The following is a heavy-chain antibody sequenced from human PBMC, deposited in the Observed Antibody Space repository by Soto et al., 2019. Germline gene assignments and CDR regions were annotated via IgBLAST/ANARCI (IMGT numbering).Heavy chain of an antibody. Sequence: SVKVSCKASGGTFSSYAISWVRQAPGQGLEWMGGIIPIFGTANYAQKFQGRVTITADESTSTAYMELSSLRSEDTAVYYCAVQMNIVAPGPPSFDYWGHGTLVTVSS. CDR1: GGTFSSYA. D-gene: IGHD5-12*01. CDR2: IIPIFGTA. CDR3: AVQMNIVAPGPPSFDY. V-gene: IGHV1-69*13. J-gene: IGHJ4*01.